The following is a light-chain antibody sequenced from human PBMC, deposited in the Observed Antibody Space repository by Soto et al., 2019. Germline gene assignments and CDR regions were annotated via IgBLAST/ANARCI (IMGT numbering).Light chain of an antibody. CDR2: GAS. CDR3: QQYNNWPRT. V-gene: IGKV3-15*01. J-gene: IGKJ1*01. Sequence: EIVMTQSPATLSVSPGERATLSCRASQSFSSNLAWYQQKPGQAPRLLIYGASTRATGIPARFSGSGSGTEFTLTISSLQSEDFAVYYCQQYNNWPRTFGQGTKVHI. CDR1: QSFSSN.